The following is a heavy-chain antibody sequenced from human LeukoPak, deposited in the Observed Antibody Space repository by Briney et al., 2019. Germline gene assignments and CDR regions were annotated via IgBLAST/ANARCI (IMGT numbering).Heavy chain of an antibody. D-gene: IGHD3-10*01. J-gene: IGHJ4*02. Sequence: SETLSLTCTVSGGSTSGHYWSWIRQPPGKGLEWIGYIYDSESTNYNPSLKSRVTILIDTSKNQFSLKLRSVTAADTAVYYCARGLSVGRGVNKLYYWGQGPLVTVSS. CDR2: IYDSEST. CDR1: GGSTSGHY. V-gene: IGHV4-59*11. CDR3: ARGLSVGRGVNKLYY.